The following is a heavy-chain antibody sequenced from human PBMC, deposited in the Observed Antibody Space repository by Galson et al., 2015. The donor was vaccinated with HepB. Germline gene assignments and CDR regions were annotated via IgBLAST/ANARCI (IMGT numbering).Heavy chain of an antibody. V-gene: IGHV3-30*14. J-gene: IGHJ4*02. CDR3: AYGSGSYFLDN. CDR1: GISFDSYA. Sequence: SLRLSCATSGISFDSYAIHWVRQAPGKGLEWMAVISYDGGTIFHADSVKGRFTISRDNSGKTLYLQMNSLRSDDTAIYYCAYGSGSYFLDNWGQGTLVTVSS. CDR2: ISYDGGTI. D-gene: IGHD3-10*01.